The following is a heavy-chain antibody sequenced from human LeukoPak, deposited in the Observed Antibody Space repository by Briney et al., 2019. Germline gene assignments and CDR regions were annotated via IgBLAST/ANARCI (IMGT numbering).Heavy chain of an antibody. V-gene: IGHV1-18*01. CDR2: ISAYNGNT. J-gene: IGHJ6*02. CDR1: GYTFTSYG. Sequence: ASVKVSCKASGYTFTSYGISWVRQAPGQGLEWMGWISAYNGNTNYAQKLQGRVTMTTDTSTSTAYMELRSLRSDDTAVYYCARADTFGGVMYYGIDVWGQGTTVTVSS. D-gene: IGHD3-16*01. CDR3: ARADTFGGVMYYGIDV.